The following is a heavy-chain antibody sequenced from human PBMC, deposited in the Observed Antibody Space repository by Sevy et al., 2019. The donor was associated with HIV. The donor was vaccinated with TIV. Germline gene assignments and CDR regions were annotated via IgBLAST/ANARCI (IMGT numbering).Heavy chain of an antibody. V-gene: IGHV1-18*01. CDR3: ASSRDYYESHGPNFNY. J-gene: IGHJ4*02. CDR2: IGAYNGNI. Sequence: ASVKVSCKASGYAFSSYGISWVRQAPGQGLEWMGWIGAYNGNIKYVQILQDRVTMTIDTSTSTAYMELSSLRSEDTAVYYRASSRDYYESHGPNFNYWGQGILVTVSS. CDR1: GYAFSSYG. D-gene: IGHD3-22*01.